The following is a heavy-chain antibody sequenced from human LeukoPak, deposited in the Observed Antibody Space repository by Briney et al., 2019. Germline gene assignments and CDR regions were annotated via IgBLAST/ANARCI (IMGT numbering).Heavy chain of an antibody. V-gene: IGHV3-21*01. CDR3: ARDRFTSGWYNGY. D-gene: IGHD6-19*01. CDR1: GFTFSSYS. J-gene: IGHJ4*02. Sequence: PGGSLRLSCAASGFTFSSYSFNWVRQAPGKGLEWVSSISSSSDYIYYADSVKGRFSISRDNAKNSLFLQMNSLRVKDTAVYYCARDRFTSGWYNGYWGQGTLVTVSS. CDR2: ISSSSDYI.